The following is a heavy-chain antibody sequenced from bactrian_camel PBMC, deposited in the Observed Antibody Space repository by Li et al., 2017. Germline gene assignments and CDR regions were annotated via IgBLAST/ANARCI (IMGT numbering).Heavy chain of an antibody. D-gene: IGHD2*01. CDR1: GFTYSSSC. V-gene: IGHV3S53*01. J-gene: IGHJ4*01. Sequence: HVQLVESGGGLVQPGDSVRLSCAASGFTYSSSCMGWFRQAPGKEREFVSGIISDGSTSYAGSVKGRFTISQDNAKNTVYLQMDSLKPEDTAMYYCAAHMTPGSFECSGGIMVYAKGDFNYWARGPRSPSPQ. CDR2: IISDGST.